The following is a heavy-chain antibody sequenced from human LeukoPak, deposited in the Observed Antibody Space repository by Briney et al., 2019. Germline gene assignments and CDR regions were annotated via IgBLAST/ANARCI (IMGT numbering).Heavy chain of an antibody. J-gene: IGHJ4*02. Sequence: GGSLRLSCAASGFTFSNNAMTWVRQAPGKGLQWVSAISGDAVYTYYLDSVKGRFTTSRDNSKNTLFLQMNSLRADDTAVYYCAKNYGTSRPFYDYWGQGIVVTVSS. CDR2: ISGDAVYT. CDR1: GFTFSNNA. CDR3: AKNYGTSRPFYDY. D-gene: IGHD4-17*01. V-gene: IGHV3-23*01.